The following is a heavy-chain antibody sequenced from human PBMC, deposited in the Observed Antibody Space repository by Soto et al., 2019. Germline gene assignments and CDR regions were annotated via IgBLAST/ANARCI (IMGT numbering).Heavy chain of an antibody. CDR2: IDGSGGIT. V-gene: IGHV3-23*01. Sequence: QLLQSGGGLVQPGGSLTLSCAASGFTFGTTDMSWVRQAPGEGLEWVSTIDGSGGITYYADSVKGRFTISRDNTRNTVYLQMKRPRGDDTDLYYCVKNSGWFNSWRQGALVTVSS. CDR1: GFTFGTTD. J-gene: IGHJ4*02. CDR3: VKNSGWFNS. D-gene: IGHD6-19*01.